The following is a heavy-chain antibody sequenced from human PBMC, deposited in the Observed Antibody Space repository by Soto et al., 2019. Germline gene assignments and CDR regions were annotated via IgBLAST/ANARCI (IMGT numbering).Heavy chain of an antibody. V-gene: IGHV1-18*01. CDR3: ARDPYHVLMVNAPNRYGMDV. CDR2: ISTYNGNT. J-gene: IGHJ6*02. D-gene: IGHD2-8*01. Sequence: QVKLVQSGAEVKKPGASVKVSCKASGYTFTTYDISWVRQAPGQGLEWMGRISTYNGNTNYPQSLQVRLTMTTDTSTTTAYMELRSLRSDDTAVYYCARDPYHVLMVNAPNRYGMDVWGQGTTVTGSS. CDR1: GYTFTTYD.